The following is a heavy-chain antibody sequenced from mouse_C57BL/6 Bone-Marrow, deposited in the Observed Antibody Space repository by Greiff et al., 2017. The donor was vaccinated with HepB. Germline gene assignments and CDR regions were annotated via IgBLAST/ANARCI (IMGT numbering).Heavy chain of an antibody. CDR1: GFTFSDYG. D-gene: IGHD1-1*01. Sequence: EVQVVESGGGLVKPGGSLKLSCAASGFTFSDYGMHWVRQAPEKGLEWVAYISSGSSTIYYADTVKGRFTISRDNAKHTLFLQMTSLRSEDTAMYYCARGNYYGSSYRFAYWGQGTLVTVSA. V-gene: IGHV5-17*01. CDR3: ARGNYYGSSYRFAY. J-gene: IGHJ3*01. CDR2: ISSGSSTI.